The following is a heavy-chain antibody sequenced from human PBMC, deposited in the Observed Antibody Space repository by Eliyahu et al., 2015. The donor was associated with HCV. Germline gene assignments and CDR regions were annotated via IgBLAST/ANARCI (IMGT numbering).Heavy chain of an antibody. V-gene: IGHV4-39*01. CDR2: IYYSGTT. CDR3: ARLSYGSGSTLSYYGIDV. J-gene: IGHJ6*02. Sequence: QLQLQESGPGLVKPSETLSLTCTVSGGSISSSGYYGGCIRQPPGKGLEWIGNIYYSGTTYYNPSLKSRVTISVDTSKNQFSLNLTSVTAADTAVYYCARLSYGSGSTLSYYGIDVWGQGTTVTVSS. D-gene: IGHD3-10*01. CDR1: GGSISSSGYY.